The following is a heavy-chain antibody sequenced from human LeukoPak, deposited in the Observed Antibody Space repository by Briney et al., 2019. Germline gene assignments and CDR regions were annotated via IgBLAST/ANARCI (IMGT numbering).Heavy chain of an antibody. CDR1: GGSISSGGYY. D-gene: IGHD6-6*01. Sequence: SETLSLTCTVSGGSISSGGYYWSWIRQHPGKGLEWIGYIYYSGSTYYNPSLKSRVTISVDTSKNQFSLKLSSVTAADTAVYYCARGHRVYSSSSVDYWGQGTLVTVSS. V-gene: IGHV4-31*03. CDR3: ARGHRVYSSSSVDY. J-gene: IGHJ4*02. CDR2: IYYSGST.